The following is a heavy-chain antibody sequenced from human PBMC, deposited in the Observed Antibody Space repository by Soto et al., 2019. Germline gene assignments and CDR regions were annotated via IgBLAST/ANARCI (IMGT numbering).Heavy chain of an antibody. Sequence: EVQLLESGGGLEQPGGSLRVSCAASGFIFSSYAMNWVRQTPGKGLEWVSGISGSGVSTYYADSVKGRFSISRDNSKNTLYLQMTGLRAEDTAIYYCVKVRGGFYTYYFDYWGQGTLVTVSS. CDR3: VKVRGGFYTYYFDY. D-gene: IGHD3-10*01. CDR1: GFIFSSYA. V-gene: IGHV3-23*01. J-gene: IGHJ4*02. CDR2: ISGSGVST.